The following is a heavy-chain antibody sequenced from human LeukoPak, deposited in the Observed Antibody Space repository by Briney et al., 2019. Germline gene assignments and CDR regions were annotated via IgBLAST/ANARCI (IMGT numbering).Heavy chain of an antibody. V-gene: IGHV4-34*01. CDR3: ARGGRKRTVPQPVDY. J-gene: IGHJ4*02. CDR2: INHSGST. CDR1: GGSFSGYY. Sequence: SETLSLTCAVYGGSFSGYYWSWIRQPPGKGLEWIGQINHSGSTNYNPSLKSRVTISVDTSKNQFSLKLSSVTAADTAVYYCARGGRKRTVPQPVDYWGQGTLVTVSS. D-gene: IGHD1-1*01.